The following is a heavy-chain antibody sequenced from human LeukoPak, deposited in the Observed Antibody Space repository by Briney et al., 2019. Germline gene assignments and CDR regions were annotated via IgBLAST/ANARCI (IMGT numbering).Heavy chain of an antibody. D-gene: IGHD1-1*01. CDR1: GCTFSGYF. CDR3: ARERYFAI. V-gene: IGHV1-69*10. CDR2: IHPMLALV. J-gene: IGHJ4*02. Sequence: ASVKVSCKASGCTFSGYFMHWVRQAPGQGLEWMGVIHPMLALVNYAQKFQGRVTITADTSTSTAYMEVSSLRSEDTAVYYCARERYFAIWGQGKVVTVTS.